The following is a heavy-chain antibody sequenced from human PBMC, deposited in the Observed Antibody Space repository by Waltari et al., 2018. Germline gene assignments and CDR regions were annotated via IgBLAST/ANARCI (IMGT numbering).Heavy chain of an antibody. CDR3: AREGSSYSSTGGWIGP. CDR2: INQITGDT. CDR1: TGSLNNHY. V-gene: IGHV4-59*11. D-gene: IGHD2-2*01. J-gene: IGHJ5*01. Sequence: QVHLQESGPGLVKPSETLSLTCTVSTGSLNNHYWSWIRQPPGKRMEWIGWINQITGDTNYNPSLESRVIISSDISKNQFSLKLTSVTAADTAIYYCAREGSSYSSTGGWIGPWGQGMLVTVSS.